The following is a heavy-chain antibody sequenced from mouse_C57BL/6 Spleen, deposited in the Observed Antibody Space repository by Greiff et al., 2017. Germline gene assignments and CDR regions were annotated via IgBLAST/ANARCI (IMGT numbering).Heavy chain of an antibody. CDR3: AELGRGYFDV. Sequence: VKLMESGPELVKPGASVKISCKASGYAFSSSWMNWVKQRPGKGLEWIGRIYPGDGDTNYNGKFKGKATLTADKSSSTAYMQLSSLTSEDSAVYFCAELGRGYFDVWGTGTTVTVSS. D-gene: IGHD4-1*01. V-gene: IGHV1-82*01. J-gene: IGHJ1*03. CDR2: IYPGDGDT. CDR1: GYAFSSSW.